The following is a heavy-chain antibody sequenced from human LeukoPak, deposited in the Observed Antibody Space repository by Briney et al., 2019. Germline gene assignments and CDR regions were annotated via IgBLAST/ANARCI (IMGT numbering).Heavy chain of an antibody. CDR3: ARDPSYCSSTSCYYYYGMDV. J-gene: IGHJ6*02. CDR1: GGSISSGDYY. D-gene: IGHD2-2*01. CDR2: IYYSGRT. V-gene: IGHV4-30-4*08. Sequence: SETLSLTCTVSGGSISSGDYYWRWIRQPPGKGLEWIGYIYYSGRTYYNPSLKSRVTISVDTSKNQFSLKLSSVTAADTAVYYCARDPSYCSSTSCYYYYGMDVWGQGTTVTVSS.